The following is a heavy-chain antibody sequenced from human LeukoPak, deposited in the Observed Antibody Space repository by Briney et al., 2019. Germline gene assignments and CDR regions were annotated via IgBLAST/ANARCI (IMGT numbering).Heavy chain of an antibody. D-gene: IGHD1-26*01. V-gene: IGHV4-59*01. Sequence: PSETLSLTCTVSGGSISSYYWSWIRQPPGKGLEWIGYIYYSGSTNYNPSLKSRVTISVDTSKNQFSLKLSSVTAADTAVYYCARVGEWELHGVRGGFDYWGQGTLVTVSS. CDR3: ARVGEWELHGVRGGFDY. J-gene: IGHJ4*02. CDR1: GGSISSYY. CDR2: IYYSGST.